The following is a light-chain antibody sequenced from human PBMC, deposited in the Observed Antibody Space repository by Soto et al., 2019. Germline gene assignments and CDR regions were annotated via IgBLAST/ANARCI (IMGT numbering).Light chain of an antibody. V-gene: IGKV3-15*01. CDR1: QSVSRN. CDR3: QHHTSLALT. Sequence: EIVMTQSPATLSVSPGERATLSCRASQSVSRNLAWYQQKPGQAPRLLIYGASTRATGISARFGGSGSGTEFSLTTSSLQAEDFAIYYCQHHTSLALTFGRGNMVEIK. J-gene: IGKJ4*01. CDR2: GAS.